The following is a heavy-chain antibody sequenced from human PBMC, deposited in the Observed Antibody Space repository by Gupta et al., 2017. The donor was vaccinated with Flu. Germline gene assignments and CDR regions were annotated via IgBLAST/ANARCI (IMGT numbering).Heavy chain of an antibody. J-gene: IGHJ6*03. Sequence: VRQSPRKGLVWVSRINGDGSSTSYADSVKGRFTISRDNAKNTLYLQMNSLRGEDTAVYFCAREGDGGGTYRYFYYMDVWGKGTTVTVSS. CDR3: AREGDGGGTYRYFYYMDV. V-gene: IGHV3-74*01. D-gene: IGHD3-16*01. CDR2: INGDGSST.